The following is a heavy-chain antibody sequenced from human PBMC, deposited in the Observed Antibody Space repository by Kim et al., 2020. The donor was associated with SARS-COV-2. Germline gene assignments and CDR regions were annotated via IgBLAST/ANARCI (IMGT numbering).Heavy chain of an antibody. V-gene: IGHV4-59*13. CDR3: ARLPDIRGWPFDY. CDR2: IRYTGRT. D-gene: IGHD6-19*01. Sequence: SETLSLTCTVSGGSLNGYFWTWIRQSPEKGLEWIGYIRYTGRTEYNPSLKSRVTMSLDTSKNQFSLKVTSVAPADTAVYYCARLPDIRGWPFDYWGQGPL. CDR1: GGSLNGYF. J-gene: IGHJ4*02.